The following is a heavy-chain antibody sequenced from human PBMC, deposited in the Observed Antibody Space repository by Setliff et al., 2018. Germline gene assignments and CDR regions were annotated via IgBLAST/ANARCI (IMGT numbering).Heavy chain of an antibody. Sequence: SETLSLTCSVSGGSISSGSDHWTWIRQPAGKGLEWIGHIYTRGITNYNPSLKSRVTISVDTSKNQFSLKVDSVTDADTAVYFCARGSAGDNNSWYPYFFDSWGRGTLVTVSS. CDR2: IYTRGIT. V-gene: IGHV4-61*09. D-gene: IGHD3-10*01. CDR3: ARGSAGDNNSWYPYFFDS. J-gene: IGHJ4*01. CDR1: GGSISSGSDH.